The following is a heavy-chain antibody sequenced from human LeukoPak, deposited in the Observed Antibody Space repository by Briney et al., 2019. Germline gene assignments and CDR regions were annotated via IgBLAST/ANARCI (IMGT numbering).Heavy chain of an antibody. Sequence: KTSETLSLTCAVYGGSFSGYYWSWIRQPPGKGLEWIGEINHSGSTNYNPSLKSRVTISVDTSKNQFSLKLSSVTAADTAVYYCAKEKAYCSSTSCYTVRIYLGMDVWGQGTTVTVSS. CDR2: INHSGST. CDR1: GGSFSGYY. J-gene: IGHJ6*02. D-gene: IGHD2-2*02. CDR3: AKEKAYCSSTSCYTVRIYLGMDV. V-gene: IGHV4-34*01.